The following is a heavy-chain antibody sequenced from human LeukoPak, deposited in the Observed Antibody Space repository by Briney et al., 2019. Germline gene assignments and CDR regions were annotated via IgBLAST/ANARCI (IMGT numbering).Heavy chain of an antibody. CDR1: GFPFSSYA. J-gene: IGHJ4*02. CDR2: ISGSGSST. V-gene: IGHV3-23*01. CDR3: AKDERNWNYNLASQTYD. D-gene: IGHD1-7*01. Sequence: GGSLRLSCAASGFPFSSYAMSWVRQAPGEGLQWVSSISGSGSSTYYADSVRGRFTISRDNSKNTLYLQMSSLRAEDTAVYYCAKDERNWNYNLASQTYDWGQGTLVTVSS.